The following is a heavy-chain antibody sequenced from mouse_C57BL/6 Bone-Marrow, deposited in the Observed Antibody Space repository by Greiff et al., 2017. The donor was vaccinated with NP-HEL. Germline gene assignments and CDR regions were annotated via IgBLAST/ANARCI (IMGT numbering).Heavy chain of an antibody. D-gene: IGHD1-1*01. Sequence: VQLQQPGAELVKPGASVKLSCKASGYTFTSYWMHWVKQRPGRGLEWIGRIDPNSGGTKYNEKFKGKATLTVDKSSSTAYMELRSLTSEDSAVYYCAKLHYGSSPHWYFDVWGTGTTVTVSS. CDR2: IDPNSGGT. V-gene: IGHV1-62-3*01. J-gene: IGHJ1*03. CDR3: AKLHYGSSPHWYFDV. CDR1: GYTFTSYW.